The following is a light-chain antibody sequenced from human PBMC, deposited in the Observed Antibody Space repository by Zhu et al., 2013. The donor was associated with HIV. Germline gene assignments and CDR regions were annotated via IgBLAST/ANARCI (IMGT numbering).Light chain of an antibody. CDR1: QTVGTN. CDR3: LQDYDHPYT. CDR2: GAS. J-gene: IGKJ2*01. V-gene: IGKV3-15*01. Sequence: EIVMTQSPATLSVSPGERTTLSCGASQTVGTNLAWYQQKPGQAPRLLIYGASSRATGVPARFSGSGSGTDFTLTISSLQSEDFATYYCLQDYDHPYTFGQGTKLEFK.